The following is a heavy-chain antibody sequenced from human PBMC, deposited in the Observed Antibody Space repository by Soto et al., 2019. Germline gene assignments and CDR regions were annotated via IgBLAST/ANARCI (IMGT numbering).Heavy chain of an antibody. CDR1: GGSISSSSYY. J-gene: IGHJ6*02. V-gene: IGHV4-39*01. Sequence: QLQLQESGPGLVKPSETLSLTCTVSGGSISSSSYYWGWIRQPPGKGLEWIGSIYYSGSTYYNPSLKSRVTLSVDTSKNQFSLKLSSVTAADTAVYYCAVSSSGIYYYYYGMDVWGQGTTVTVSS. D-gene: IGHD6-6*01. CDR2: IYYSGST. CDR3: AVSSSGIYYYYYGMDV.